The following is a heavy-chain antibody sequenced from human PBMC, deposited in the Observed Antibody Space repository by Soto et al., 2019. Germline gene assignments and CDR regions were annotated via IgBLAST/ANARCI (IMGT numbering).Heavy chain of an antibody. D-gene: IGHD3-22*01. V-gene: IGHV5-51*01. Sequence: PGESLKISCKGSGYSFTSYWIGWVRQMPGKGLEWMGIIYPGDSDTRYSPSFQGQVTISADKSISTAYLQRSSLKASDTAMYYCARHRGYDSSGYPSYYYYGMDVWGQGTTVTVSS. CDR2: IYPGDSDT. CDR3: ARHRGYDSSGYPSYYYYGMDV. CDR1: GYSFTSYW. J-gene: IGHJ6*02.